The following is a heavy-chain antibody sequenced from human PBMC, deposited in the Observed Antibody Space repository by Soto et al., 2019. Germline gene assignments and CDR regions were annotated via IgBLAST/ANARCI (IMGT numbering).Heavy chain of an antibody. Sequence: QVQLVESGGGVVQHGRSLRLSCAASGFTFSSYAMHWVRQAPGKGLEWVAVISYDGSNKYYADSVKGRFTISRDNSKNTLYLQMNSLRAEDTAVYYCARGPSARYFDYWGQGTLVTVSS. V-gene: IGHV3-30-3*01. CDR2: ISYDGSNK. CDR3: ARGPSARYFDY. D-gene: IGHD6-6*01. CDR1: GFTFSSYA. J-gene: IGHJ4*02.